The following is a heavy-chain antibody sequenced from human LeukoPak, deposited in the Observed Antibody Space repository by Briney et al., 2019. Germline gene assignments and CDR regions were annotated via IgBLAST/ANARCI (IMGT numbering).Heavy chain of an antibody. J-gene: IGHJ4*02. CDR3: ARDRWVKQWLTFFDY. Sequence: SETLSLTCAVYGGSFSGYYWSWIRQPPGKGLEWVGEINHSGSTNYNPSLKSRVTISVDTSKKQFSLKLNSVTAADTAVYYCARDRWVKQWLTFFDYWGQGTLVTVSS. V-gene: IGHV4-34*01. D-gene: IGHD6-19*01. CDR1: GGSFSGYY. CDR2: INHSGST.